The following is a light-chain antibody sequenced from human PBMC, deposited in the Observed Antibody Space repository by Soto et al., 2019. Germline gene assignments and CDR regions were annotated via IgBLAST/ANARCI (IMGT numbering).Light chain of an antibody. V-gene: IGLV1-44*01. Sequence: QPVLSQPPSASGTPGQRVIISCSGSNSNIGRNTVNWYQLLPGTAPKLLIYTNNQRPSGVPDRFSASKSGTSASLAISGLQSEDEADYYCAAWDASLNGPVFGGGTKVTVL. CDR2: TNN. J-gene: IGLJ2*01. CDR3: AAWDASLNGPV. CDR1: NSNIGRNT.